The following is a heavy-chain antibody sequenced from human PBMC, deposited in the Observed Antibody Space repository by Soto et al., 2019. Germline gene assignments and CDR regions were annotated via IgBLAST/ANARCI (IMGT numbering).Heavy chain of an antibody. CDR2: ISSSGSTI. V-gene: IGHV3-48*03. Sequence: EVQLVESGGGLVQPGGSLRLSCAASGFTFSSYEMNWVRQAPGKGLEWASYISSSGSTIYYADSVKGRFTISRDNAKNSLYLQMNSLRAEDTAVYYCARDPHGIQLSFDYWGQGTLVTVSS. D-gene: IGHD5-18*01. J-gene: IGHJ4*02. CDR3: ARDPHGIQLSFDY. CDR1: GFTFSSYE.